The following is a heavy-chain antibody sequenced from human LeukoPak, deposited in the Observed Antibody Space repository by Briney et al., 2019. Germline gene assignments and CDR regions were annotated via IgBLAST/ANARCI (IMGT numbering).Heavy chain of an antibody. CDR3: AREGLRWVDY. J-gene: IGHJ4*02. CDR2: IYYSGST. Sequence: SETLSLTCTVSGGSISSSSYYWGWIRQPPGKGLEWIGYIYYSGSTNYNPSLKSRVTISVDTSKNQFSLKLSSVTAADTVVYYCAREGLRWVDYWGQGTLVTVSS. D-gene: IGHD4-23*01. CDR1: GGSISSSSYY. V-gene: IGHV4-61*01.